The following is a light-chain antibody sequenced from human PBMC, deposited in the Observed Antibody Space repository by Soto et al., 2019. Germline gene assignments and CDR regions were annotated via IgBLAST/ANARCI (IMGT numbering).Light chain of an antibody. V-gene: IGLV2-14*01. J-gene: IGLJ1*01. CDR3: TSYTTSSTLRYV. CDR1: NSDDGGYNY. CDR2: DVS. Sequence: QSVLTQPASVSGSPGQSITISCTGTNSDDGGYNYVSWFRQHPGKATKLVIYDVSNRPSGVSSRFSGSKSGNTASLTISGLQAEDEADYYCTSYTTSSTLRYVFGTGTKVTVL.